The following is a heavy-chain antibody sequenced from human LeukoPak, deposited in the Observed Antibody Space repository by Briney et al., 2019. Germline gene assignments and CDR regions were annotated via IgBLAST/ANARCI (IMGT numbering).Heavy chain of an antibody. D-gene: IGHD4-23*01. V-gene: IGHV4-34*01. CDR1: GGPFRGFF. Sequence: PSETLSLTCAVYGGPFRGFFWSWIRQAPGKGLEWIGEIRHSGSPNYNPSLKSRITISVDTSQSQFSLKLTSVTAADTAVYYCARGIFYGGRDQYIWFDLWGQGTLVTVSS. CDR2: IRHSGSP. J-gene: IGHJ5*02. CDR3: ARGIFYGGRDQYIWFDL.